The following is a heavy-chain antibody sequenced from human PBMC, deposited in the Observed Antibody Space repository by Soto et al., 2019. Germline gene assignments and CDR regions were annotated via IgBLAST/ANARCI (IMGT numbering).Heavy chain of an antibody. CDR1: VCSITSYNHY. Sequence: SETLSLTCTVSVCSITSYNHYWTWIRQAPGKGLECIGYIYYSGTTNYSPSLQGRVTISVDKSKNQFSLSLTSVTAADTAVYDCDRGSRGPRWFEPWGQGALVTVSS. V-gene: IGHV4-30-4*01. CDR2: IYYSGTT. CDR3: DRGSRGPRWFEP. D-gene: IGHD5-12*01. J-gene: IGHJ5*02.